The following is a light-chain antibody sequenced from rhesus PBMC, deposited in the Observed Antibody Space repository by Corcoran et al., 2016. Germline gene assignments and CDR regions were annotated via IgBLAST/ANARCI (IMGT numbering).Light chain of an antibody. CDR2: AAS. CDR3: QQYNSRPYN. Sequence: DIQMTQSPSSLSASLGDTVTITCRASQSISSWLAWYQQKPGKAPNLLIFAASTLQSGVPSRFSGSGSGTNFTRTISSLQSEDSAAYFCQQYNSRPYNCGQGTKVEIK. J-gene: IGKJ2*01. V-gene: IGKV1-22*01. CDR1: QSISSW.